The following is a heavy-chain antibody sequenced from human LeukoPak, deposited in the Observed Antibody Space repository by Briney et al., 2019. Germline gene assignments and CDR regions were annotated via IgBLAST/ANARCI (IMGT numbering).Heavy chain of an antibody. J-gene: IGHJ2*01. CDR2: ISYDGSNK. CDR1: GFTFSSYA. V-gene: IGHV3-30-3*01. D-gene: IGHD4-17*01. Sequence: PGGSLRLSCAASGFTFSSYAMHWVRQAPGKGLEWVAVISYDGSNKYYADSVKGRFTISRDNSKNTLYLQMNSLRAEDTAVYYCARDGYGDYVQWYFDLWGRGTLVTVSS. CDR3: ARDGYGDYVQWYFDL.